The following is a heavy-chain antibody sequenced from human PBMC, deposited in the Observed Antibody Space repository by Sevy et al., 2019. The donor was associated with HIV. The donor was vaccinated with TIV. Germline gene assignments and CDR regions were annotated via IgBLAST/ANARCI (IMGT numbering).Heavy chain of an antibody. CDR2: IDYSGST. V-gene: IGHV4-39*01. J-gene: IGHJ4*02. D-gene: IGHD3-22*01. Sequence: QSQTLSLTCTVSGGSISSSSYYWGWIRQPPGKGLEWIGSIDYSGSTYYNPSLKSRVTISVDTSKNHFALKLSSVTAADTAVYYCARFTYYYDSSGYHFDYWGQGTLVTVSS. CDR1: GGSISSSSYY. CDR3: ARFTYYYDSSGYHFDY.